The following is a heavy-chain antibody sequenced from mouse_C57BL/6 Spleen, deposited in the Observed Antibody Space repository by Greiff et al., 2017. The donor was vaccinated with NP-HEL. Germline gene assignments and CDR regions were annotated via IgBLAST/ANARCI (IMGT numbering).Heavy chain of an antibody. V-gene: IGHV1-80*01. CDR3: AREGGLANWGFAY. Sequence: VQLQQSGAELVKPGASVKISCKASGYAFSSYWMNWVKQRPGKGLEWIGQIYPGDGDTNYNGKFKGKATLTADKSSSTAYMQRSSLTSEDSAVYFCAREGGLANWGFAYWGQGTLVTVSA. J-gene: IGHJ3*01. CDR1: GYAFSSYW. D-gene: IGHD4-1*01. CDR2: IYPGDGDT.